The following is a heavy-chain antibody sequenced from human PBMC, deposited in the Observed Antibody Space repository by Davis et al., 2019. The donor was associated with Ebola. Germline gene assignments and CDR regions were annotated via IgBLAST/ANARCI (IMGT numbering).Heavy chain of an antibody. CDR3: ARGSVGTAFRAFDI. J-gene: IGHJ3*02. V-gene: IGHV3-72*01. Sequence: PGGSLRLSCAASGFTFSDYYMHWVRQAPGMGLEWVGRIRNKASSYSTEYAASVKDRFIISRDDSENSHYLQMNSLKTEDTAVYYCARGSVGTAFRAFDIWGQGTMVTVSS. CDR2: IRNKASSYST. D-gene: IGHD5-18*01. CDR1: GFTFSDYY.